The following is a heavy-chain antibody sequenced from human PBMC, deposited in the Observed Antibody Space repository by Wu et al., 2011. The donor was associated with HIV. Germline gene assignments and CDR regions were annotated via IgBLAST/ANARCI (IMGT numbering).Heavy chain of an antibody. D-gene: IGHD2-21*02. CDR2: INPTDGNT. Sequence: QVQLMQSGAEVKRPGASVKISCTASGFTLTDHYMHWVRQVRGQGLEWMGIINPTDGNTKYEQRFEGRVTMTRDTPTNTVYMELSSLRFEDTAVYFCARAPGGHCRGDTCQIPHWYFELWGRGTLVTVAA. V-gene: IGHV1-46*01. CDR3: ARAPGGHCRGDTCQIPHWYFEL. J-gene: IGHJ2*01. CDR1: GFTLTDHY.